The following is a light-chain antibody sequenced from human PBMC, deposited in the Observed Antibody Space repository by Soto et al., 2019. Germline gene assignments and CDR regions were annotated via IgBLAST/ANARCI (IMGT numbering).Light chain of an antibody. CDR1: QSGSSSY. J-gene: IGKJ4*01. CDR2: GAS. Sequence: ESVLTQSPGTQALSPGERPTLSCRASQSGSSSYLAWYKQKHGQAPRLXSYGASSRATGIPDRFSGSGSGTEFTLTISRLEPEDFAVYYCQQYGSSPLTFGGGTKVDIK. CDR3: QQYGSSPLT. V-gene: IGKV3-20*01.